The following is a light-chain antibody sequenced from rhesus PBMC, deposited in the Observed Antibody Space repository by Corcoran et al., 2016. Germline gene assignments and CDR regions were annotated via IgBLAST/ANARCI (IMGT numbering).Light chain of an antibody. V-gene: IGKV1-94*01. CDR3: LQDYTAPYS. Sequence: DIQMTQSPSSLSASVGDRVTVICRASQDFKKELSWYQQKPGKAPTLLIHAAATLETGVSSRFSGSGSGTDFTLTISSLQPEDVATYYCLQDYTAPYSFGQGTKVEIK. J-gene: IGKJ2*01. CDR1: QDFKKE. CDR2: AAA.